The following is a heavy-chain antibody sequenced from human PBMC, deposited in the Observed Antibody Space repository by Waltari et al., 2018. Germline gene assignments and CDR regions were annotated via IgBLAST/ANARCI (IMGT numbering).Heavy chain of an antibody. Sequence: EVQLLESGGGLVQPGGSLRLSCEASGFTFNNYAMSWVRQAPGRGLEEVSPSRGGGTSTFYADSVKGRFTISRDSSKNTLYLHMNSLRAEDTAIYYCTKRGSLYYYGMDVWGQGTTVTVSS. CDR2: SRGGGTST. J-gene: IGHJ6*02. D-gene: IGHD3-10*01. V-gene: IGHV3-23*01. CDR1: GFTFNNYA. CDR3: TKRGSLYYYGMDV.